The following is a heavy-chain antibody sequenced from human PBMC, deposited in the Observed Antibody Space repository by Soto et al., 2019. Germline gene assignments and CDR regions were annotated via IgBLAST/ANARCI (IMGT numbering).Heavy chain of an antibody. CDR2: IFPIFGTA. V-gene: IGHV1-69*13. CDR1: GDTFISYA. D-gene: IGHD6-6*01. CDR3: ARDSDRSSHFTDEYYYYGMDV. J-gene: IGHJ6*02. Sequence: SVKVSCKASGDTFISYAICGVRQSPGQELNWMGGIFPIFGTANYAQKFQGRVTIPADESTSTAYMELSSLRSEDTAVYYCARDSDRSSHFTDEYYYYGMDVWGQGTTVTVSS.